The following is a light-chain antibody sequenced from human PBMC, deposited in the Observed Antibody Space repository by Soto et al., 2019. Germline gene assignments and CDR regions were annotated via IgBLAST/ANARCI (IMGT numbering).Light chain of an antibody. V-gene: IGKV1-5*01. J-gene: IGKJ1*01. CDR2: DAS. CDR1: QSISSW. CDR3: YPYTSHAPWT. Sequence: PDIQSAAVRGGGNMSSCASQSISSWLAWYQQKPGKAPKLLIYDASSLESGVPSCFSGSGSGTEFALTISRLQPAAFATYSCYPYTSHAPWTFGEGP.